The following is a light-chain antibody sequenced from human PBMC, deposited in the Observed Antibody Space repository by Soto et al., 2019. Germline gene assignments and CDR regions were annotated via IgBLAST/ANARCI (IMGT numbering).Light chain of an antibody. J-gene: IGKJ4*01. CDR3: QQYYSTPLLT. CDR2: WAS. Sequence: DIVLTQSPDSLSVSLGERATINCKSSQSVLYSSKNKNYLAWYQQKPGQPPKLLIYWASTRESGVPDRFSGSGSGTHFTLTISSLQAEDVAVYYCQQYYSTPLLTFGGGTKVEIK. CDR1: QSVLYSSKNKNY. V-gene: IGKV4-1*01.